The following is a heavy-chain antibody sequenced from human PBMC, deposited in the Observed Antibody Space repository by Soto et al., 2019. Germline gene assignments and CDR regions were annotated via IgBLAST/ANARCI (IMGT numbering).Heavy chain of an antibody. D-gene: IGHD5-12*01. CDR1: GYSFTSYW. Sequence: GESLKISCKGSGYSFTSYWIGWVRQMPGKGLEWMGIIYPGDSDTRYSPSFQGQVTISADKSISTAYLQWSSLKASDTAMYYCARATTPPYSGYDFVGMDVWGQGTMVTVSS. CDR2: IYPGDSDT. J-gene: IGHJ6*02. CDR3: ARATTPPYSGYDFVGMDV. V-gene: IGHV5-51*01.